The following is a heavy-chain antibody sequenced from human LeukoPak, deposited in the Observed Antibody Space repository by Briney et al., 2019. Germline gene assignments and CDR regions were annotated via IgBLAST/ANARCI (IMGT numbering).Heavy chain of an antibody. V-gene: IGHV4-38-2*02. J-gene: IGHJ3*02. CDR2: IYTSGST. CDR1: GYSISSGYH. CDR3: ARDPGQYGSGARGGFDI. Sequence: SETLSLTCTVSGYSISSGYHWGWIRQPAGKGLEWIGRIYTSGSTYYNPSLKSRVTMSVDTSKNRFSLKLRSVTAADTAMYYCARDPGQYGSGARGGFDIWGQGTMVTVSS. D-gene: IGHD3-10*01.